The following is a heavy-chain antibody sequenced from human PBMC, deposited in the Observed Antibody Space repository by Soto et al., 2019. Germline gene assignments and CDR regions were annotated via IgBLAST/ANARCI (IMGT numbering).Heavy chain of an antibody. J-gene: IGHJ4*02. CDR3: ARYNSYALDY. CDR1: GTSISSYY. V-gene: IGHV4-59*01. D-gene: IGHD2-2*01. CDR2: IHYSGTT. Sequence: PSETLSLTCTVSGTSISSYYWSWIRQPPGKGLEWIANIHYSGTTNYNPSLASRVTISVDTPKNQFSLKMTSVTAADRAIYFCARYNSYALDYWGRGTLVIVSS.